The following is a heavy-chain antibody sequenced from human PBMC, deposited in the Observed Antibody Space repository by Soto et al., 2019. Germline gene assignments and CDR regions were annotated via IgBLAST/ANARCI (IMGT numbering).Heavy chain of an antibody. CDR2: MNPNSGNT. CDR1: GYTSTSYD. J-gene: IGHJ5*02. V-gene: IGHV1-8*01. Sequence: ASVKVSCKASGYTSTSYDINWVRQATGQGLEWMGWMNPNSGNTGYAQKFQGRVTMTRNTSISTAYMELSSLRSEDTAVYYCARGSDDFWSGSYYDPWGQGTLVTVSS. CDR3: ARGSDDFWSGSYYDP. D-gene: IGHD3-3*01.